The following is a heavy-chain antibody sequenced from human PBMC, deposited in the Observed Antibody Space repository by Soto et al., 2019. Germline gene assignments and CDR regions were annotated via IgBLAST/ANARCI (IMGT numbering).Heavy chain of an antibody. V-gene: IGHV3-15*07. CDR2: IKSKTDGGTT. J-gene: IGHJ6*02. CDR1: GFTFSNAW. Sequence: GGSLRLSCAASGFTFSNAWMNWVRQAPGKGLEWVGRIKSKTDGGTTDYAAPVKGRFTISRDDSKNTLYLQMNSLKTEDTAVYYCTTDLGPTYTYYGSEHYYYYYGMDVWGQGTTVTVSS. CDR3: TTDLGPTYTYYGSEHYYYYYGMDV. D-gene: IGHD3-10*01.